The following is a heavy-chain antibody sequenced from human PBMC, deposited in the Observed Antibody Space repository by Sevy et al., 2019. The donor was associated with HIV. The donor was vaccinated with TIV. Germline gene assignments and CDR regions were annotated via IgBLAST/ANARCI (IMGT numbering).Heavy chain of an antibody. D-gene: IGHD2-2*01. CDR2: LYAGGNP. V-gene: IGHV3-66*01. Sequence: GGSLRLSCAASGFTVSNNYISWVRQAPGKGLEWVSALYAGGNPYYADSVKGRFTISRDNAKNSLYLQMNSLRAEDTAVYYCARDGGCSSTSCLLYFDYWGQGTPVTVSS. CDR3: ARDGGCSSTSCLLYFDY. CDR1: GFTVSNNY. J-gene: IGHJ4*02.